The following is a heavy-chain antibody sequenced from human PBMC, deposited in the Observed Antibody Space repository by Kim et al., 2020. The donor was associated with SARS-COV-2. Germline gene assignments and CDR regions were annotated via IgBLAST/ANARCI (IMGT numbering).Heavy chain of an antibody. CDR2: LSGSGGNT. CDR1: GFTFSTSA. D-gene: IGHD6-13*01. V-gene: IGHV3-23*01. Sequence: GGSLRLSCAASGFTFSTSAMTWVRQAPGKGLEGVSALSGSGGNTYYADSVKGRFTISRDNSKNTLYLQMHSLRAEDTGVYYCAKHRAAACTYVMDVWGQG. CDR3: AKHRAAACTYVMDV. J-gene: IGHJ6*02.